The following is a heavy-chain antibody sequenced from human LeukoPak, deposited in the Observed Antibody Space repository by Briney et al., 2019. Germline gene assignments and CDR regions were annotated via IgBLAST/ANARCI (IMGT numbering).Heavy chain of an antibody. CDR2: INPNSGGT. CDR1: GYTFTGYY. D-gene: IGHD6-13*01. V-gene: IGHV1-2*02. CDR3: ARRIAAAGMYYFDY. Sequence: ASVKVSRKASGYTFTGYYMHWVRQAPGQGLEWMGWINPNSGGTNHAQKFQGKVTMTRDTSISTAYMELSRLRSDDTAVYYCARRIAAAGMYYFDYWGQGTLVTVSS. J-gene: IGHJ4*02.